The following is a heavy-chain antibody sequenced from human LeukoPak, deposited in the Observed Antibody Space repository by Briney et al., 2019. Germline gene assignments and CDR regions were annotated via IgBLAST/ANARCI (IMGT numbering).Heavy chain of an antibody. V-gene: IGHV3-9*01. D-gene: IGHD3-16*01. CDR3: AKDISQRGGFDY. Sequence: GRSLRLSCAASGFTFDDYAMHWVRQAPGKGLEWVSGISWNSGSIGYADSVKGRFTISSDNAKNSLYLQMNSLRAEDTALYYCAKDISQRGGFDYWGQGTLVTVSS. J-gene: IGHJ4*02. CDR2: ISWNSGSI. CDR1: GFTFDDYA.